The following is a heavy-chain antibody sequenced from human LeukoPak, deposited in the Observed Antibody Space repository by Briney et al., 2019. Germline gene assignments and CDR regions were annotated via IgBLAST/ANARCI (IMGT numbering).Heavy chain of an antibody. CDR3: ARDSVDSSGYFIASDYMDV. CDR1: GFTFSSYE. D-gene: IGHD3-22*01. J-gene: IGHJ6*03. V-gene: IGHV3-30*04. Sequence: PGGSLRLSCAASGFTFSSYEMNWVRQAPGKGLEWVAVISYDGSNKYYADSVKGRFTISRDSSKNTLYLQMNSLRTEDTAVYYCARDSVDSSGYFIASDYMDVWGKGTTVTVSS. CDR2: ISYDGSNK.